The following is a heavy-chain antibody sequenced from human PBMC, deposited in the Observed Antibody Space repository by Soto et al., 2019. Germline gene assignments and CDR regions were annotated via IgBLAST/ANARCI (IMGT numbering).Heavy chain of an antibody. CDR1: GGSISNYY. V-gene: IGHV4-59*08. D-gene: IGHD5-18*01. Sequence: QVQLQESGPGLVKPSETLSLTCTVAGGSISNYYWSWIRQPPGKGLEWIGYIYYSGSTNYNPSLKSRVTISVDTSKNQFSLKLSYVTAADTAVYYCARHRYSYGVYYFDYWGQGTLATVSS. CDR3: ARHRYSYGVYYFDY. J-gene: IGHJ4*02. CDR2: IYYSGST.